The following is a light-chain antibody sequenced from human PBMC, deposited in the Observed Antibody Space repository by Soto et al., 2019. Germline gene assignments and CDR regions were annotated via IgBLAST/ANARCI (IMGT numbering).Light chain of an antibody. J-gene: IGLJ1*01. CDR3: SSYTTSSTYV. V-gene: IGLV2-14*01. Sequence: QSVLTQPASVSGSPGQSVTISCTGTSNDVGAYNYVSWYQQQLGKAPKLMIYEVSNRPSGISNRFSGSKSGNTASLTISGLQAEDEADYYCSSYTTSSTYVFGTGTKVTVL. CDR2: EVS. CDR1: SNDVGAYNY.